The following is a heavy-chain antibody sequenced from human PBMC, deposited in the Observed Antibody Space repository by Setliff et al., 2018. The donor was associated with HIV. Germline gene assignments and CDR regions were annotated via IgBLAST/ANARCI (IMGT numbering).Heavy chain of an antibody. Sequence: SETLSLTCTVSGGSISSGSYYWSWIRQPAGKGLEWIGRIYSSGSTNQNPSLKSRVSMSVDTSKSQFSLNLSSVTAADTAVYYCARSLDYSGSGSYYVGWFYLWGQGIPVTSPQ. CDR2: IYSSGST. V-gene: IGHV4-61*02. J-gene: IGHJ5*02. CDR1: GGSISSGSYY. D-gene: IGHD3-10*01. CDR3: ARSLDYSGSGSYYVGWFYL.